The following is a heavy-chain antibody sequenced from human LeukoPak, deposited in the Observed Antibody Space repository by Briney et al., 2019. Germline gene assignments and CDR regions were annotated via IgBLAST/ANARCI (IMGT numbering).Heavy chain of an antibody. V-gene: IGHV3-7*01. D-gene: IGHD3-10*01. J-gene: IGHJ3*02. CDR2: INADGSEK. CDR3: VRGRLYGSYI. Sequence: GTLSLTCAVSGGSITNSYWWTWVRQSPGKGLEWVANINADGSEKYFVDSVKGRFTISRDNARNSLYLQMNSLRAEDTAVYYCVRGRLYGSYIWGQGTMVTVSS. CDR1: GGSITNSYW.